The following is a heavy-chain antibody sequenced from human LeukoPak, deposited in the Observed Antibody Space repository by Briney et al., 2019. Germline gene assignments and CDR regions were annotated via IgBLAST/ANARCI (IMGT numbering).Heavy chain of an antibody. Sequence: SETLSPTCTVSGGSISSSSYYWGWIRQPPGKGLEWIGSIYYSGSTYYNPSLKSRVTISVDTSKNQFSLKLSSVTAADTAVYYCARRRYDASGYYPSRGRYFDYWGQGTLATVSS. V-gene: IGHV4-39*07. CDR1: GGSISSSSYY. CDR3: ARRRYDASGYYPSRGRYFDY. J-gene: IGHJ4*02. CDR2: IYYSGST. D-gene: IGHD3-22*01.